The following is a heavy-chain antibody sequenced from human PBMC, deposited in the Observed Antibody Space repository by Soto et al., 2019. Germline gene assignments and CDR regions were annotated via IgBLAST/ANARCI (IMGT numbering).Heavy chain of an antibody. J-gene: IGHJ4*02. D-gene: IGHD3-10*01. CDR3: ARGRYYYGSGSYYNVYYFDY. V-gene: IGHV4-59*01. CDR2: IYNSGST. CDR1: GASISTYY. Sequence: QVQLQESGPGLVKPSETLSLTCTVSGASISTYYWSWIRQPPGKALEWIGYIYNSGSTNYNPSLKSRVPLSVDTSKNQFSLKLSSVTAADTAVYYCARGRYYYGSGSYYNVYYFDYWGQGTLVTVSS.